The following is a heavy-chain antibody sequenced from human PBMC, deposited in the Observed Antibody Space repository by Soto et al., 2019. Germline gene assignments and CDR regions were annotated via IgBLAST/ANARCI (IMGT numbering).Heavy chain of an antibody. D-gene: IGHD5-12*01. CDR1: GFTFSSYW. Sequence: VGSLRLSCAASGFTFSSYWMSWVRQAPGKGLEWVANIKQDGSEKYYVDSVKGRFTISRDNAKNSLYLQMDSLRAEDTAVYYCAMRYSGYDSYDYWGQGTLVTVSS. CDR2: IKQDGSEK. CDR3: AMRYSGYDSYDY. V-gene: IGHV3-7*01. J-gene: IGHJ4*02.